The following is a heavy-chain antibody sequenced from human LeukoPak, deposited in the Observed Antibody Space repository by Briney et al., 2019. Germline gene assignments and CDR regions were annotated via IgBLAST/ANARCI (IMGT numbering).Heavy chain of an antibody. D-gene: IGHD6-13*01. CDR2: IKQDGSEK. J-gene: IGHJ3*02. CDR1: GFTFSSYW. Sequence: AGGSLRLSCAASGFTFSSYWMSWVRQAPGKGLEWVAYIKQDGSEKYYVDSVKGRFTISRDNAKNSLYLQMNSLRAEDTAVYYCARDGIAAAGPPDDAFDIWGQGTMVTVSS. CDR3: ARDGIAAAGPPDDAFDI. V-gene: IGHV3-7*01.